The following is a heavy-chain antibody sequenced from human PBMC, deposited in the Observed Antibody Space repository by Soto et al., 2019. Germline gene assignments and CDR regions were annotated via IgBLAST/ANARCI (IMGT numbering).Heavy chain of an antibody. V-gene: IGHV3-21*01. CDR1: GFTFSSYS. J-gene: IGHJ4*02. CDR2: ISSTTTYI. Sequence: GGSLRLSCAASGFTFSSYSMNWVRQAPGKGLEWVSSISSTTTYIYYADSVKGRFTISRDNAKNSLYLRMDSLRAEDTAVYHCAREAPYYFDYWGQGTLVTVSS. CDR3: AREAPYYFDY.